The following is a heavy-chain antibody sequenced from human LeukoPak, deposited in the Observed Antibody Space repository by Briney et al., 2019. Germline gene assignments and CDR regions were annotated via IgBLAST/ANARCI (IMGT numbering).Heavy chain of an antibody. D-gene: IGHD5-18*01. CDR3: ARQTRGVDRALVQDSFDI. Sequence: GAPLKTSCKASGSRFTNYWIGCRREIGGKVLECVDIIYPYDADNRYNPSFQGQVTITADNSFKTAYLQKISLKAADTATYYYARQTRGVDRALVQDSFDIWGQGTMVTVSS. V-gene: IGHV5-51*01. J-gene: IGHJ3*02. CDR1: GSRFTNYW. CDR2: IYPYDADN.